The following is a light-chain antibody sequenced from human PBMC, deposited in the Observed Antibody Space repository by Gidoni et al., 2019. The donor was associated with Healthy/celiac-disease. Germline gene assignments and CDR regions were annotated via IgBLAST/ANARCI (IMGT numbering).Light chain of an antibody. CDR2: DAS. J-gene: IGKJ3*01. CDR3: QQFNSYPRD. V-gene: IGKV1-13*02. Sequence: AIQLTQSPSSLSASVGDRVTVTSRASQDIISALAWYQQKPGKAPKLLIFDASSIESRVPSKFNGSGSGTDFTLTISSLQPEDFATYYYQQFNSYPRDFGPGTKVDIK. CDR1: QDIISA.